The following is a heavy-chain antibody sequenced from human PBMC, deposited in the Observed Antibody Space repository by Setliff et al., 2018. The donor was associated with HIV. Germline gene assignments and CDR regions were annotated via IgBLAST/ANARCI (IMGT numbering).Heavy chain of an antibody. CDR3: VREGAGPTDDAFDI. CDR2: IKINSGGT. J-gene: IGHJ3*02. D-gene: IGHD4-17*01. V-gene: IGHV1-2*02. CDR1: GHSFTTYF. Sequence: GASVKVSCKASGHSFTTYFLHWVRQAPGQGLEWMGWIKINSGGTKFTQKFQGRVTMTRDTSLSTAYMELSRLRSDDTAVYYCVREGAGPTDDAFDIWGQGTMVTVSS.